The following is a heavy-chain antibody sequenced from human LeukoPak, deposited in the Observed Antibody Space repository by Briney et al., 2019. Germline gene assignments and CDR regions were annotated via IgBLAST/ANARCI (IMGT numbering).Heavy chain of an antibody. CDR1: GGSFSGYY. CDR3: ARMIAVAGKAFDY. J-gene: IGHJ4*02. D-gene: IGHD6-19*01. CDR2: INHSGST. V-gene: IGHV4-34*01. Sequence: SETLSLTCAVYGGSFSGYYWSWIRQPPGKGLEWIGEINHSGSTNYNPSLKGRVTISVDTSKNQFSLKLSSVTAADTAVYYCARMIAVAGKAFDYWGQGTLVTVSS.